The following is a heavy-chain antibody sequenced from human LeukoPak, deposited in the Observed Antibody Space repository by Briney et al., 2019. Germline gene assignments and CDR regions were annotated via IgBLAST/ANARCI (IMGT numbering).Heavy chain of an antibody. CDR2: IIPIFGTA. V-gene: IGHV1-69*13. Sequence: SVKVSCKASGGTFSSYAISWVRQAPGQGLEWMGGIIPIFGTANYAQKFQCRVTITADESTSTAYMELSSLRSEDTAVYYCARVGRYSGSYLPPIEDVWGQGTTVTVSS. CDR3: ARVGRYSGSYLPPIEDV. J-gene: IGHJ6*02. D-gene: IGHD1-26*01. CDR1: GGTFSSYA.